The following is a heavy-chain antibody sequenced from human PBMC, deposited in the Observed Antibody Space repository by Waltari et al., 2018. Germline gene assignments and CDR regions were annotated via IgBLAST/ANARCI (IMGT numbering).Heavy chain of an antibody. V-gene: IGHV4-34*01. J-gene: IGHJ6*02. CDR1: VGSFSGYY. D-gene: IGHD3-3*01. CDR3: ARARRYDFWSGYSPYYYYGMDV. CDR2: INHSGST. Sequence: QVQLQQWGAGLLKPSEPLSLTCAVYVGSFSGYYWCWIRQPPGKGLGWIGEINHSGSTNYNPSLKSRVTISVDTSKNQFSLKLSSVTAADTAVYYCARARRYDFWSGYSPYYYYGMDVWGQGTTVTVSS.